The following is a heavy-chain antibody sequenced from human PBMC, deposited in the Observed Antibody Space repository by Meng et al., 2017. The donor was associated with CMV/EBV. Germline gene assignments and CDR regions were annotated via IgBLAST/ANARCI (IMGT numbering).Heavy chain of an antibody. J-gene: IGHJ4*02. D-gene: IGHD4-17*01. CDR3: ARGFRTATVTPPDY. V-gene: IGHV4-59*08. CDR1: GGSISSYY. CDR2: IYYSGST. Sequence: SETLSLTCTVSGGSISSYYWSWIRQPPGKGLEWIGYIYYSGSTNYNPSLKSRVTISVDTSKNQFSLKLSSVTAADTAVYYCARGFRTATVTPPDYWGQGTLVTVSS.